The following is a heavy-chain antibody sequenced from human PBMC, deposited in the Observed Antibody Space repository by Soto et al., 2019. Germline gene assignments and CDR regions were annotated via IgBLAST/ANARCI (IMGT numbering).Heavy chain of an antibody. D-gene: IGHD3-22*01. Sequence: GGSLRLSCAASGFTFNNYGMHWVRQAPGKGLEWVAVIWYDGSHESYADSVKGRFTISRDNSKNTLYLQMNSLRAEDTAVYYCARSLLIVVANDAFDIWGQGTMVTVSS. V-gene: IGHV3-33*01. CDR3: ARSLLIVVANDAFDI. CDR1: GFTFNNYG. CDR2: IWYDGSHE. J-gene: IGHJ3*02.